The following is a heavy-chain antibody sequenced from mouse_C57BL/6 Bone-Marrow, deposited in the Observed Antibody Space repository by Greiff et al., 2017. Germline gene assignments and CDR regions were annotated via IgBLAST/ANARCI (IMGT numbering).Heavy chain of an antibody. Sequence: QVQLQQPGAELVRPGTSVKLSCKASSYTFTSYWMHWVKQRPGQGLEWIGVIDPSDSYTNYNQKFKGKATLTVDTSSSTAYMQLSSLTSEDSAVYYCRAGTSYWGQGTTLTVSS. J-gene: IGHJ2*01. V-gene: IGHV1-59*01. CDR1: SYTFTSYW. CDR2: IDPSDSYT. D-gene: IGHD3-1*01. CDR3: RAGTSY.